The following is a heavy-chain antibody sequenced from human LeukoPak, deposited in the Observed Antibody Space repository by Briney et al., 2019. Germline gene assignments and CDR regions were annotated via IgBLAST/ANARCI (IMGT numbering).Heavy chain of an antibody. Sequence: GGSLRLSCAASGFSFSSYAMSWVRQAPGKGLEWVSAISGSGGSTYYADSVKGRFTISRDNSKNTLYQQMNSLRAEDTAVYYCAKEPRFEWELPTWLDPWGQGTLVTVSS. V-gene: IGHV3-23*01. CDR3: AKEPRFEWELPTWLDP. CDR1: GFSFSSYA. D-gene: IGHD1-26*01. CDR2: ISGSGGST. J-gene: IGHJ5*02.